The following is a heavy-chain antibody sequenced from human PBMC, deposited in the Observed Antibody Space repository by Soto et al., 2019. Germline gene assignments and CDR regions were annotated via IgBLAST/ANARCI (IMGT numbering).Heavy chain of an antibody. D-gene: IGHD3-3*01. V-gene: IGHV3-23*01. J-gene: IGHJ5*02. CDR3: AKAPKGGVRVLEWMEVGAFDH. CDR2: ISGSGGST. CDR1: GFTFSSYA. Sequence: EVQLLESGGGLVQPGGSLRLSCAASGFTFSSYAMSWVRQAPGKGLEWVSAISGSGGSTYYADSVKGRFTISRDNSKNTAYVQMSSPRAEETAVYYCAKAPKGGVRVLEWMEVGAFDHWGQGTLVTVSS.